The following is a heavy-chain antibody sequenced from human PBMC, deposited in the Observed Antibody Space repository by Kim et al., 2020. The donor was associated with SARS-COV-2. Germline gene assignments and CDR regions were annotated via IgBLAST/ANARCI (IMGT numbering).Heavy chain of an antibody. J-gene: IGHJ6*02. CDR1: GGSFSDYY. CDR3: ARYVPRSFPMTRGVIAYYGMDV. D-gene: IGHD3-10*01. Sequence: SETLSLTCAVYGGSFSDYYWSWIRQPPGKGLEWIGEMNHGGSSNYNPSLKSRVTISVDSSKNQFSLRLRSVTAADTAVYYCARYVPRSFPMTRGVIAYYGMDVWGQGATVTVS. V-gene: IGHV4-34*01. CDR2: MNHGGSS.